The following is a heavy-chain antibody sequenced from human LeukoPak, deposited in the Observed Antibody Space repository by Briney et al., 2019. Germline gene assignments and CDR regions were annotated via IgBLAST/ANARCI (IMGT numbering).Heavy chain of an antibody. D-gene: IGHD2-15*01. CDR3: ASYPRYVSSPPFDY. CDR1: GYTFTGYY. Sequence: ASVKVSCKASGYTFTGYYMHWVRQAPGQGLEWMGWINPNTGDTKYAQNFQGRVTMTRDTTISTAYMELTGLTFDDTAVYYCASYPRYVSSPPFDYWGQGTLVTVSS. J-gene: IGHJ4*02. V-gene: IGHV1-2*02. CDR2: INPNTGDT.